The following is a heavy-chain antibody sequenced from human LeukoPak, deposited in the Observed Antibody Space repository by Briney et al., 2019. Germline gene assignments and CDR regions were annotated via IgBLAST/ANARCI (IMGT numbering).Heavy chain of an antibody. J-gene: IGHJ4*02. CDR2: IYPGDSDT. CDR1: GYSFTSYW. D-gene: IGHD3-22*01. CDR3: ARLIPSYDSSGYYFDY. V-gene: IGHV5-51*01. Sequence: GESLKISCKGSGYSFTSYWIGWVRQMPGKGLEWMGIIYPGDSDTRYRPSFQGQVTISADKSISTAYLQWSSLKASDTAMYYCARLIPSYDSSGYYFDYWGQGTLVTVSS.